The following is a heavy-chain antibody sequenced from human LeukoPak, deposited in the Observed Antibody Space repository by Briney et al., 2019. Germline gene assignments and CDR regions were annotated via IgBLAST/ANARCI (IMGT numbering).Heavy chain of an antibody. J-gene: IGHJ6*02. Sequence: GRSLRLSCAASGFTFSSYGMHWVRQAPGKGLEWVAVISYDGSNKYYADSVKGRFTISRDNSKNTLYLQMNSLRAEDTAVYYCAKGLLWFGSSAWGQGTTVTGSS. CDR2: ISYDGSNK. CDR3: AKGLLWFGSSA. D-gene: IGHD3-10*01. CDR1: GFTFSSYG. V-gene: IGHV3-30*18.